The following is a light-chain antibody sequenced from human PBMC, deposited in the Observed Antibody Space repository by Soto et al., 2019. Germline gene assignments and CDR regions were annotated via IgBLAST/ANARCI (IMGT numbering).Light chain of an antibody. CDR1: QGISSY. CDR2: AAS. J-gene: IGKJ2*01. V-gene: IGKV1-9*01. CDR3: QQLNSYPPT. Sequence: IQLTQSPSSLSASVGDRVTITCRASQGISSYLAWYQQKPGKAPKFLIYAASTLQRVVPSRFSGSGSGTDFTLTISSRQPEDFATYFCQQLNSYPPTFGQGTKLEIK.